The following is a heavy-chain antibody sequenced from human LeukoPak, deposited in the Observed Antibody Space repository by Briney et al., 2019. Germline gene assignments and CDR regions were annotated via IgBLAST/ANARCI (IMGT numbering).Heavy chain of an antibody. V-gene: IGHV3-21*01. Sequence: GGSLRLSCAASGFTFSSYSMNWVRQAPGKGLEWVSSISSSSSYIYYADSVKGRFTISRDNAKNSLYLQMNSLSAEDTAVYYCARRSGSYYAADAFDIWGQGTMVTVSS. CDR3: ARRSGSYYAADAFDI. CDR2: ISSSSSYI. J-gene: IGHJ3*02. CDR1: GFTFSSYS. D-gene: IGHD1-26*01.